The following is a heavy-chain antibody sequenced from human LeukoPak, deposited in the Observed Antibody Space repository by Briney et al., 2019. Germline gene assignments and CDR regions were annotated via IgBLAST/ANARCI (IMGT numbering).Heavy chain of an antibody. D-gene: IGHD1/OR15-1a*01. CDR1: GFTLSSFW. CDR3: ARGNTCSY. CDR2: IKEDGSDN. J-gene: IGHJ4*02. V-gene: IGHV3-7*01. Sequence: GGSLRLSCAASGFTLSSFWMSWVRQVPGKGLEWVATIKEDGSDNYYVDSVKGRFTVSRDNAKNSLYLQMNSLRAEDTAVYYCARGNTCSYWGQGTLVTVSS.